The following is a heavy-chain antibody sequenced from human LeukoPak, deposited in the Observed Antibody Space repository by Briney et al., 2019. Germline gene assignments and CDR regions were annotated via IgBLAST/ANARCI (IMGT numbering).Heavy chain of an antibody. CDR1: GFTFSSYA. V-gene: IGHV3-23*01. CDR3: AKVPSRGYSSKGYYMDV. J-gene: IGHJ6*03. CDR2: ISGSGGST. D-gene: IGHD5-18*01. Sequence: GGSLRLACAASGFTFSSYAMSWVRQAPGKGLEWVSAISGSGGSTYYADSVKGRFTISRDNSKNTLYLQMNRLRAEDTAVYYCAKVPSRGYSSKGYYMDVWGKGTTVTVSS.